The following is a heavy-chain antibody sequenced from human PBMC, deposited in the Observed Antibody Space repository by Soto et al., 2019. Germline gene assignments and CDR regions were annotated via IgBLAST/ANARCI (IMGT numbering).Heavy chain of an antibody. CDR3: ARGAFPTWGSYPLDY. V-gene: IGHV3-7*04. D-gene: IGHD3-16*02. CDR1: GFTLSTYW. Sequence: SLRLSCAASGFTLSTYWMTWVRQAPGKGLEWVANIKQDGSEYYYVGSVKGRFTISRDNAKNSLYLQMNSLRAEDTAVYYCARGAFPTWGSYPLDYWGQGTLVTVSS. CDR2: IKQDGSEY. J-gene: IGHJ4*02.